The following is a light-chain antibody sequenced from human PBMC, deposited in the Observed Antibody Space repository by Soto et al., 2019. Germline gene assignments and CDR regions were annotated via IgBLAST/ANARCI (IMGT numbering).Light chain of an antibody. CDR1: QSINSD. CDR2: GSS. V-gene: IGKV3-15*01. Sequence: EIVMTQSPATLSVSPGERATVSCRASQSINSDLAWYQQKPGQPPRLLIYGSSTRATGIPATFGGSGSATDFTLNTSCLRAEDYEVYYWQQYHVWPLTFGGGTKVAI. CDR3: QQYHVWPLT. J-gene: IGKJ4*01.